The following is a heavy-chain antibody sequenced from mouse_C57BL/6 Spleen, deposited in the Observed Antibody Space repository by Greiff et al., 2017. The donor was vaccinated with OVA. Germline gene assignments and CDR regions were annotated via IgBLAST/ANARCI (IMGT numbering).Heavy chain of an antibody. V-gene: IGHV1-69*01. J-gene: IGHJ4*01. D-gene: IGHD2-2*01. CDR1: GYTFTSYW. CDR3: ASTMVTTNYAMDY. CDR2: IDPSDSYT. Sequence: QVQLKQPGAELVMPGASVKLSCKASGYTFTSYWMHWVKQRPGQGLEWIGEIDPSDSYTNYNQKFKGKSTLTVEKSSSTAYMQLSSLTSEDSAVYYCASTMVTTNYAMDYWGQGTAVTVSS.